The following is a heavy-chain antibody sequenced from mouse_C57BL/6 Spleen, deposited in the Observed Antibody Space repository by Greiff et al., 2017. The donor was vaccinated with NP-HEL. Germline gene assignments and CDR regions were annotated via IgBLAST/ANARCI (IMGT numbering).Heavy chain of an antibody. Sequence: EVKLMESGGDLVKPGGSLKLSCAASGFTFSSYGMSWVRQTPDKRLEWVATISSGGSYPYYLDSVKGRFTISRDNAKNTLYLQMSSLKSEDTAMYYCARHQTHFDYWGQGTTLTVSA. V-gene: IGHV5-6*01. CDR3: ARHQTHFDY. CDR2: ISSGGSYP. J-gene: IGHJ2*01. CDR1: GFTFSSYG.